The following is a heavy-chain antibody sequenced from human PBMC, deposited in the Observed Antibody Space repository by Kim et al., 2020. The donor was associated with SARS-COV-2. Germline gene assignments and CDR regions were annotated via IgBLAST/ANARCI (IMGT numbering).Heavy chain of an antibody. CDR1: GFTFSKYW. V-gene: IGHV3-7*01. CDR2: IKQDGSEK. CDR3: ARDCIYNSGLLYGLCFDC. D-gene: IGHD1-26*01. Sequence: GGSLRLSCGASGFTFSKYWMSWVRQAPGKGLEWVANIKQDGSEKYYVDSVKGRFTISRDNAKNSLYLQMNSLGAEDTAVYYCARDCIYNSGLLYGLCFDCWGQGTLVPVSS. J-gene: IGHJ4*02.